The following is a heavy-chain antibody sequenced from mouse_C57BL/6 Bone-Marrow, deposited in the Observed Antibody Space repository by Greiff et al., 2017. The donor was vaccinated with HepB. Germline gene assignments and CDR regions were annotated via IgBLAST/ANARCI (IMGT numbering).Heavy chain of an antibody. CDR1: GYTFTSYW. CDR3: ARARDGYSSFAY. Sequence: QVQLQQSGAELVKPGASVKLSCKASGYTFTSYWMHWVKQRPGQGLEWIGMIHPNSGSTNYNEKFKSKATLTVDKSSSTAYMQLSSLTSEDSAVYYCARARDGYSSFAYWGQGTLVTVSA. D-gene: IGHD2-3*01. V-gene: IGHV1-64*01. CDR2: IHPNSGST. J-gene: IGHJ3*01.